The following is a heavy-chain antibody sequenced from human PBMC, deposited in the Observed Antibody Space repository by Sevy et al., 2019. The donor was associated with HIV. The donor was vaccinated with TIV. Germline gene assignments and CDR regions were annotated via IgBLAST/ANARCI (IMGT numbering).Heavy chain of an antibody. J-gene: IGHJ4*02. CDR2: ISSSGSTI. V-gene: IGHV3-11*01. Sequence: GGSLRLSCAASGFTFSDYYMSWIRQAPGKGLEWVSYISSSGSTIYYADSVKGRSTISRDNAKNSLYLQMNSLRAEDTAVYYCARDLGYSSGWSPPYYFDYWGQGTLVTVSS. D-gene: IGHD6-19*01. CDR1: GFTFSDYY. CDR3: ARDLGYSSGWSPPYYFDY.